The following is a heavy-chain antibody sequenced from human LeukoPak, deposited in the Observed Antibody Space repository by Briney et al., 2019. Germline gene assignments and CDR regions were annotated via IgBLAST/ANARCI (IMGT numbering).Heavy chain of an antibody. CDR2: ISSSSSTM. D-gene: IGHD6-13*01. Sequence: GGSLRLSCAASGFTFSIYSMNWVRQAPGKGLEWVSYISSSSSTMYYADSVKGRFTISRDNAKNSLYLQMNSLRAEDTAVYYCARDPYSSSVYFDYWGQGTLVTVSS. CDR3: ARDPYSSSVYFDY. V-gene: IGHV3-48*04. J-gene: IGHJ4*02. CDR1: GFTFSIYS.